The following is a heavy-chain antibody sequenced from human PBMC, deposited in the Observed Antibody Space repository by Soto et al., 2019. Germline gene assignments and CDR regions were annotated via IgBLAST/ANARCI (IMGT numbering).Heavy chain of an antibody. V-gene: IGHV3-11*05. CDR3: ARGGSDTTALVYD. CDR2: ISTSSRYT. D-gene: IGHD3-10*01. CDR1: GFTFSDYY. J-gene: IGHJ4*02. Sequence: QVQLVESGGGLVKPGGSLRLSCAASGFTFSDYYKSWIRQAPGEELEWVSYISTSSRYTNYGDSGKGRFTISRDNDKKSLDLQMNSLRAEATAVYYCARGGSDTTALVYDWGQGTVVTVSS.